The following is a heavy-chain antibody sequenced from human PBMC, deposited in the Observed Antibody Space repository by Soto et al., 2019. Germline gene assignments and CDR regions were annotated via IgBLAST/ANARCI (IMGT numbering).Heavy chain of an antibody. Sequence: QVQLVQSGAEVKKPGSSVKVSCRASGGTFSSYTISWVRQAPGQGLEWMGRIIPILGIANYAQKFQGRVTITADKSTSTAYMELSSLRSEDTAVYYCARAGEVGATWHWGQGTLVTVSS. V-gene: IGHV1-69*02. D-gene: IGHD1-26*01. CDR3: ARAGEVGATWH. CDR1: GGTFSSYT. J-gene: IGHJ4*02. CDR2: IIPILGIA.